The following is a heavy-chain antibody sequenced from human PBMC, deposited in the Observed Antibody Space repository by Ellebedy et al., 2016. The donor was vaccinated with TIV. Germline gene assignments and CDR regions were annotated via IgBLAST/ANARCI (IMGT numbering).Heavy chain of an antibody. V-gene: IGHV4-34*01. CDR3: AGTRGYGYVY. D-gene: IGHD5-18*01. CDR1: GESFTAYY. J-gene: IGHJ4*02. Sequence: MPSETLSLTCAVHGESFTAYYWTWVRQSPEKGLEWLGEISHSGSGNYNPSLESRLTISVDTSSNQFSLKLSYVTAADTAVYYCAGTRGYGYVYWGLGTLVTVSS. CDR2: ISHSGSG.